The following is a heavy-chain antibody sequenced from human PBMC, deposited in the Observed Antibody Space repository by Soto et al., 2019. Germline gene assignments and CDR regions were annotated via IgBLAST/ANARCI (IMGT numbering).Heavy chain of an antibody. CDR3: ARANRESGRYDFWSSPGFDY. J-gene: IGHJ4*02. V-gene: IGHV4-61*01. Sequence: SETLSLTCTVSGGSVSSGSYYWSWIRQPPGKGLEWIGYIYYSGSTNYNPSLKSRVTISVDTSKNQFSLKLSSVTAAATAVYYCARANRESGRYDFWSSPGFDYWGQGTLVNVSS. CDR1: GGSVSSGSYY. D-gene: IGHD3-3*01. CDR2: IYYSGST.